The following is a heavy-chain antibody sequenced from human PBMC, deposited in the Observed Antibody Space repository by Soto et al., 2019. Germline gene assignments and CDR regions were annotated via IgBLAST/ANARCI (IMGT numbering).Heavy chain of an antibody. Sequence: GESLKISCKGSGYSFTSYWIGWVRQMPGKGLEWMGIIYPGDSDTRYSPSFQGQVTISADKSISTAYLQWSSLKASDTAMYYCARHGGYCSSTSCYGYYYYYMDVWGKGTTVTVSS. CDR2: IYPGDSDT. CDR3: ARHGGYCSSTSCYGYYYYYMDV. CDR1: GYSFTSYW. D-gene: IGHD2-2*01. V-gene: IGHV5-51*01. J-gene: IGHJ6*03.